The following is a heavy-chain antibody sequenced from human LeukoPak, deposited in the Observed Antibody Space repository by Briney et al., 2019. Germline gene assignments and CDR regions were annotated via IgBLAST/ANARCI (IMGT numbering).Heavy chain of an antibody. CDR1: GYTFTSYG. V-gene: IGHV1-18*01. Sequence: GASVKVSCKASGYTFTSYGISWVRQAPGQGLEWMGWISAYNGYTNYAQKLQGRVTMTTDTSTSTAYMELRSLRSDDTAVYYCATTVTTFAAGGYYYYMDVWGKGTTVTVSS. J-gene: IGHJ6*03. CDR2: ISAYNGYT. CDR3: ATTVTTFAAGGYYYYMDV. D-gene: IGHD4-17*01.